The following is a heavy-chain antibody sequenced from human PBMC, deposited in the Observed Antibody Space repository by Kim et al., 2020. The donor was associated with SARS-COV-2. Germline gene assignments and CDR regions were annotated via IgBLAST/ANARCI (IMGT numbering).Heavy chain of an antibody. CDR2: ISSSSSYI. D-gene: IGHD6-19*01. J-gene: IGHJ4*02. CDR3: ARDKWEQWLVLGDY. CDR1: GFTFSSYS. Sequence: GGSLRLSCAASGFTFSSYSMNWVRQAPGKGLEWVSSISSSSSYIYYADSVKGRFTISRDNAKNSLYLQMNSLRAEDTAVYYCARDKWEQWLVLGDYWGQGTLVTVSS. V-gene: IGHV3-21*01.